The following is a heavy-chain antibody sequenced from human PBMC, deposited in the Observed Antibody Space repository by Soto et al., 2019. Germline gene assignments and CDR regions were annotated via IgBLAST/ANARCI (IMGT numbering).Heavy chain of an antibody. CDR3: ARDDTPIARSSGMDV. Sequence: GGSLRLSCAASGFTFSSYSMNWVRQAPGKGLEWVSYISSSSSHIYYADSVKGRFTISRDNAKNSLYLQMSSLRAEDTAVYYCARDDTPIARSSGMDVWGQGTTVTVSS. J-gene: IGHJ6*02. CDR2: ISSSSSHI. D-gene: IGHD5-18*01. V-gene: IGHV3-48*01. CDR1: GFTFSSYS.